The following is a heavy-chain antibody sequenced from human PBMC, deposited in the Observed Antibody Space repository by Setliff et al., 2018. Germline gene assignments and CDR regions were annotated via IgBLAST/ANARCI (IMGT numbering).Heavy chain of an antibody. CDR3: ARRLCGGDCSYDY. CDR1: ASTFSNYW. J-gene: IGHJ4*02. D-gene: IGHD2-21*02. CDR2: IYPDDSDT. Sequence: PGESLKISCKDSASTFSNYWIVWVRQMPGKGLEWMGMIYPDDSDTRYSPSFQGQVTISADKSISTAYLQWSSLKASDTAMYYCARRLCGGDCSYDYWGQGTLVTAPQ. V-gene: IGHV5-51*01.